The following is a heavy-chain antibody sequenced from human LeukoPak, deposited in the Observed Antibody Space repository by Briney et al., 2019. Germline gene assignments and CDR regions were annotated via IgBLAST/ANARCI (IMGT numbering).Heavy chain of an antibody. V-gene: IGHV4-39*01. CDR3: ARQYFGVWGSYAPYYFDY. CDR2: IYYSGST. J-gene: IGHJ4*02. Sequence: SETLSLTCTVSGGSISSSSYYWGWIRQPPGKGLEWIGSIYYSGSTYYNPSLKSRVTISVDTSKNHFSLKLSSVTAADTSVYYCARQYFGVWGSYAPYYFDYWGQGTLVTVSS. D-gene: IGHD3-16*01. CDR1: GGSISSSSYY.